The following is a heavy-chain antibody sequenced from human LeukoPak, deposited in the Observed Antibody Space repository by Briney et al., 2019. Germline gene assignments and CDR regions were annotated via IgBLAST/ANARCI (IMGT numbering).Heavy chain of an antibody. V-gene: IGHV3-23*01. CDR3: AKGGDIVVVPAAFDI. D-gene: IGHD2-2*01. CDR2: ISGSGGST. Sequence: PGGSLRLSCAASGFIFSSYAMSWVRQAPGKGLEWVSAISGSGGSTYYADSVKGRFTISRDNSKNTLYLQMNSLRAEDTAVYYCAKGGDIVVVPAAFDIWGQGTMVTVSS. CDR1: GFIFSSYA. J-gene: IGHJ3*02.